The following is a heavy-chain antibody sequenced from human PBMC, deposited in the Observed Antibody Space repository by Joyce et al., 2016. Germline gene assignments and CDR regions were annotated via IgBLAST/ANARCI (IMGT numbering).Heavy chain of an antibody. V-gene: IGHV4-61*02. CDR3: ARVRRFGSFLDY. J-gene: IGHJ4*02. D-gene: IGHD3-3*01. Sequence: QVQLQESGPGLVKPSQTLSLTCTVSGGSLSSDGYYWSWIRQPAGKGLEWIGRIYGRWSTKYNPSLKSRVTMSVDTSKNQYSLKLTSVTAADTAIYYCARVRRFGSFLDYWGQGTLVTVSS. CDR1: GGSLSSDGYY. CDR2: IYGRWST.